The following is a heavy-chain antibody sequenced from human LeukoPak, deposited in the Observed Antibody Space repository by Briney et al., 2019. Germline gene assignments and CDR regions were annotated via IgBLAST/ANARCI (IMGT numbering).Heavy chain of an antibody. CDR1: GFTFSSYG. V-gene: IGHV3-30*03. J-gene: IGHJ4*02. CDR3: ARSVSGDQLLFDY. CDR2: ISYDGSNK. Sequence: GGSLRLSCAASGFTFSSYGMHWVRQAPGKGLEWVAVISYDGSNKYYADSVKGRFTISRDNSKNTLYLQMNSLGAEDTAVYYCARSVSGDQLLFDYWGQGTLVTVSS. D-gene: IGHD2-15*01.